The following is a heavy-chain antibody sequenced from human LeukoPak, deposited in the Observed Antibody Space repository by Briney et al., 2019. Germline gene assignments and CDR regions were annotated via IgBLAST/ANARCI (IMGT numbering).Heavy chain of an antibody. CDR2: IYSSGST. J-gene: IGHJ5*02. D-gene: IGHD1-20*01. V-gene: IGHV4-61*05. CDR1: GGSISSSSYY. Sequence: SETLSLTCTVSGGSISSSSYYWGWIRQPPGKGLEWIGSIYSSGSTNYNPSLKSRVTVSVDTSKNQFSLKLDSVTAADTAVYYCARELNWNGGSDPWGQGTLVTVSS. CDR3: ARELNWNGGSDP.